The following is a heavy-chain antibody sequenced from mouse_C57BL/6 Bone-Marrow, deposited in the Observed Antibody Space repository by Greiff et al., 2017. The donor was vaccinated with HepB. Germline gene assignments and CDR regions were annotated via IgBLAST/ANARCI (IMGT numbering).Heavy chain of an antibody. CDR2: IDPSDSYT. CDR1: GYTFTSYW. V-gene: IGHV1-69*01. Sequence: VQLQQSGAELVMPGASVKLSCKASGYTFTSYWMHWVKQRPGQGLEWIGEIDPSDSYTNYNQKFKGKSTLTVDKSSSTAYMQLSSLTSEDSAVYYCARGGLITTVVATYWYFDVWGTGTTVTVSS. D-gene: IGHD1-1*01. J-gene: IGHJ1*03. CDR3: ARGGLITTVVATYWYFDV.